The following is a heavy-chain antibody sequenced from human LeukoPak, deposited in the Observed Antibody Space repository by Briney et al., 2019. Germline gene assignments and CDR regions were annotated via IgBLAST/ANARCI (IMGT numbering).Heavy chain of an antibody. V-gene: IGHV1-18*01. CDR1: GYTFTSYG. D-gene: IGHD3-10*02. J-gene: IGHJ6*03. CDR2: ISAYNGNT. CDR3: ARNGRVDLFDYYMDV. Sequence: ASVKVSCKASGYTFTSYGISWVRQAPGQGLEWMGWISAYNGNTNYAQKLQGRVTMTTDTSTSTAYMELSSLRSEDTAVYYCARNGRVDLFDYYMDVWGKGTTVTISS.